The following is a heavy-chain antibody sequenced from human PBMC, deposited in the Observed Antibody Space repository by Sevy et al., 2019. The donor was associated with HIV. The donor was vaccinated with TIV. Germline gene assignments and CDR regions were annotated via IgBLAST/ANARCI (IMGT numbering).Heavy chain of an antibody. CDR2: ISYDGSNK. Sequence: GGSLRLSCAASGFTFSSYGIHWVRQAPGKGLEWVAVISYDGSNKYYADSVKGRFTISRDNSKNTLYLQMNSLRAEDTAVYYCANGCDSPSITDDYYYYYGMDVWGQGTTVTVSS. CDR1: GFTFSSYG. CDR3: ANGCDSPSITDDYYYYYGMDV. D-gene: IGHD2-15*01. V-gene: IGHV3-30*18. J-gene: IGHJ6*02.